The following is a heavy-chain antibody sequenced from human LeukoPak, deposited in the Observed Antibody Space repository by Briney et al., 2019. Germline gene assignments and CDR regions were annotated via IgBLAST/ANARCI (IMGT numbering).Heavy chain of an antibody. Sequence: GGSLKISFKGSGYSFTSYWIGWGRPMPGKGVGWMGIIYTGDSDTRDSPSFQGQVTISADKSISTAYLQWSSLKASDTAMYYCARHPLLRGYTYGYADYWGQGTLVTVSS. D-gene: IGHD5-18*01. CDR1: GYSFTSYW. CDR3: ARHPLLRGYTYGYADY. V-gene: IGHV5-51*01. J-gene: IGHJ4*02. CDR2: IYTGDSDT.